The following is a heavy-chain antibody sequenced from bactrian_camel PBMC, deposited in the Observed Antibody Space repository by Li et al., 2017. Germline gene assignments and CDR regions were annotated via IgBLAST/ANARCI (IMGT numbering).Heavy chain of an antibody. CDR3: AAKGTIDCSSDSFGADRTVAY. CDR1: GHTSNIWS. CDR2: IGSDGST. Sequence: VQLVESGGGSVQTGGSLTLSCTYSGHTSNIWSMGWFRRAPGKQREGVAAIGSDGSTSYADSVKGRFSISKDNVKNALYLQMNSLKPEDTAMYYCAAKGTIDCSSDSFGADRTVAYRGQGTQVTVS. D-gene: IGHD1*01. J-gene: IGHJ4*01. V-gene: IGHV3S53*01.